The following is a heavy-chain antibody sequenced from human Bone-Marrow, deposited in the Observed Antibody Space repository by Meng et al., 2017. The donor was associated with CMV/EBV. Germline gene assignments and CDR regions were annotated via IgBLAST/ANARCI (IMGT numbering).Heavy chain of an antibody. D-gene: IGHD2-2*01. CDR1: GVTFGDYA. Sequence: GGSLRLSCTASGVTFGDYAMSWVRQAPGKGLEWVGFIRSKAYGGTTEYAASVKGRFTISRDDSKSIAYLQMNSLKTEDTAVYYCTSSEDIVVVPAAMVVWGQGTMVTVSS. CDR3: TSSEDIVVVPAAMVV. CDR2: IRSKAYGGTT. V-gene: IGHV3-49*04. J-gene: IGHJ3*01.